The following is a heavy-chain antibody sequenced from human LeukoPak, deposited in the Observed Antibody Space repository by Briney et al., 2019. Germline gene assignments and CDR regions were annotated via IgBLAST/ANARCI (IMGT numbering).Heavy chain of an antibody. CDR3: AKDWELGS. Sequence: SETLSLTCSVSGASINSYYWNWIRQPPGKGLEWIGNTYTSGSTNYNPSLKSRVTISLDTSKNQFSLKMSSVTAADTAVYYCAKDWELGSWGQGALVTISS. CDR1: GASINSYY. D-gene: IGHD1-26*01. J-gene: IGHJ5*02. V-gene: IGHV4-59*01. CDR2: TYTSGST.